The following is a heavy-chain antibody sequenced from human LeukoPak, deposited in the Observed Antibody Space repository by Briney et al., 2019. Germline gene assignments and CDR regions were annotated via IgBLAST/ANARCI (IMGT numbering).Heavy chain of an antibody. CDR3: ASTLKRDY. D-gene: IGHD4/OR15-4a*01. CDR2: ISYDGSNK. Sequence: PGRSLRLSCAASGFTFSSYGMHWVRQAPGKGLEWVAVISYDGSNKYYADSVKGRFTISRDNSKNTLYLQMNSLRAEDTALYYCASTLKRDYWGQGTLVTVSS. J-gene: IGHJ4*02. V-gene: IGHV3-30*03. CDR1: GFTFSSYG.